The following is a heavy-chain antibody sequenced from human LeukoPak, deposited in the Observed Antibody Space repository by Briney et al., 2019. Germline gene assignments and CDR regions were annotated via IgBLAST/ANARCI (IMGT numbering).Heavy chain of an antibody. J-gene: IGHJ5*02. CDR1: GGSISSGSYY. V-gene: IGHV4-61*02. CDR2: IYTSGST. Sequence: PSQTLSLTCTVSGGSISSGSYYWSWIRQPAGKGLEWIGRIYTSGSTNYNPSLKSRVTISVDTSKNQFSLKLSSVTAADTAVYYCAAGPGNWFDPWGQGTLVTVSS. D-gene: IGHD2-8*02. CDR3: AAGPGNWFDP.